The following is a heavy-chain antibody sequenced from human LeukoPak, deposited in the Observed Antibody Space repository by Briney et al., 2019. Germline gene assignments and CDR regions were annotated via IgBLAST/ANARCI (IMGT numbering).Heavy chain of an antibody. CDR2: ISGSGDST. CDR1: GFIVSSNY. J-gene: IGHJ4*02. V-gene: IGHV3-23*01. Sequence: GGSLRLSCAASGFIVSSNYMSWVRQAPGKGLEWVSVISGSGDSTYYGDSVKGRFTISRDNSKNTLYLQMNSLRAEDTAVYYCAKTRPLDSSSWSHGDYWGQGTLVTVSS. CDR3: AKTRPLDSSSWSHGDY. D-gene: IGHD6-13*01.